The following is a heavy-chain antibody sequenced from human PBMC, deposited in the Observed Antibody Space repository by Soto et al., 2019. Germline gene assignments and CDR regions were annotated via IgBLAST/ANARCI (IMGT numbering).Heavy chain of an antibody. Sequence: EVQLVESGGGLVKPGGSLRLSCAASGFTFSNAWMSWVRQAPGKGLEWVGRIKSKTDGGTTDYAAPVKGRFTISRDDSKNTLYLQMNSLKTEDTAVYYSTTGYGDYYYYMDVWGKGTTVTVSS. CDR1: GFTFSNAW. V-gene: IGHV3-15*01. CDR3: TTGYGDYYYYMDV. D-gene: IGHD4-17*01. J-gene: IGHJ6*03. CDR2: IKSKTDGGTT.